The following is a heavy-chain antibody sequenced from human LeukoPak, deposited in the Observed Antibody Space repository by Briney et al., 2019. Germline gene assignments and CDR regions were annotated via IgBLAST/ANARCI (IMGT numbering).Heavy chain of an antibody. CDR3: ARFTPQGYGWGGYNRFDP. Sequence: PSETLSLTRTVSGGSISSYYWNWIRQPPGKGLEWIGYIYYSGSTNYNPSLKSRVTISVDTSKNQFSLNPTSVTAADTAVYYCARFTPQGYGWGGYNRFDPWGQGTLVTVSS. J-gene: IGHJ5*02. CDR2: IYYSGST. V-gene: IGHV4-59*01. CDR1: GGSISSYY. D-gene: IGHD3-16*01.